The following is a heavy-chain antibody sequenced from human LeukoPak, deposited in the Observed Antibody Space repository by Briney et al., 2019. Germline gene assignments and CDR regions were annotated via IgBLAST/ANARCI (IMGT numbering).Heavy chain of an antibody. CDR1: GFTFSSYG. D-gene: IGHD2-21*01. CDR3: AKCDYYYYYMDV. V-gene: IGHV3-23*01. J-gene: IGHJ6*03. Sequence: GGSLRLSCAASGFTFSSYGMSWVRQAPGKGLEWVAGISGSTYGTYYADFVKGRFTISRDNFKSRLSLQMNSLRVEDTAVYYCAKCDYYYYYMDVWGKGTTVTVSS. CDR2: ISGSTYGT.